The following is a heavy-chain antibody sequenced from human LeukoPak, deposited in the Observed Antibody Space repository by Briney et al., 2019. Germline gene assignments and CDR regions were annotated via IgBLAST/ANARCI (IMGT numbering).Heavy chain of an antibody. CDR1: GGSFSGYY. Sequence: PSETLSLTCAVYGGSFSGYYWSWIRQPPGKGLEWIGEINHSGSTNYNPSLKSRVTITSDMAQSQFSLKLNSVTAADTAMYYCARVFRGDFYMDVWGQRDHGHRLL. CDR2: INHSGST. CDR3: ARVFRGDFYMDV. J-gene: IGHJ6*03. V-gene: IGHV4-34*01. D-gene: IGHD2-21*01.